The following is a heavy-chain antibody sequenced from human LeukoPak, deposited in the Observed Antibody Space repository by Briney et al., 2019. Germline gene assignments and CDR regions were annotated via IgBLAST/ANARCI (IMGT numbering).Heavy chain of an antibody. CDR3: ARTLSGSYYVDAFDI. CDR1: GGSISSSSYS. V-gene: IGHV4-39*07. Sequence: PSETLSLTCTVSGGSISSSSYSWGWIRQPPGKGLEWVGNIYYTGSTYYNPSLKSRVTISVDTSKNRFSLKLSSVTAADTAVYYCARTLSGSYYVDAFDIWGQGTMVTVSS. CDR2: IYYTGST. D-gene: IGHD1-26*01. J-gene: IGHJ3*02.